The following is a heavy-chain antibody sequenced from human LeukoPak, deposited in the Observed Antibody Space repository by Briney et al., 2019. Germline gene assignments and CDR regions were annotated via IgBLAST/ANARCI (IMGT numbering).Heavy chain of an antibody. CDR2: IYSSGNT. Sequence: GGSLRLSCAASRFIVSSNYMSWVRQAPGKGLEWVSVIYSSGNTYYADSVKGRFTISRDNSKNTLYLQMNSLRAEDTALYYCARDSGNYRYDNFDYWGQGTLVTVSS. D-gene: IGHD1-26*01. CDR3: ARDSGNYRYDNFDY. V-gene: IGHV3-66*03. J-gene: IGHJ4*02. CDR1: RFIVSSNY.